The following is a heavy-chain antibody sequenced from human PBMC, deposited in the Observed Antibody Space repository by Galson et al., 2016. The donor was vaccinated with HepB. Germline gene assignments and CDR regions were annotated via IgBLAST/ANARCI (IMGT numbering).Heavy chain of an antibody. Sequence: QSGAEVKKPGGSLRISCKGSGYRFTGYWIGWVRQMPGKGLEWMGIIFPGDSNTTYSPSFQGQVTISADESINTAYLQWSSLKASDTAMYYCARHTYSTLSYFDSWGQGTLVTVSS. CDR2: IFPGDSNT. CDR3: ARHTYSTLSYFDS. CDR1: GYRFTGYW. D-gene: IGHD2-21*01. V-gene: IGHV5-51*01. J-gene: IGHJ4*02.